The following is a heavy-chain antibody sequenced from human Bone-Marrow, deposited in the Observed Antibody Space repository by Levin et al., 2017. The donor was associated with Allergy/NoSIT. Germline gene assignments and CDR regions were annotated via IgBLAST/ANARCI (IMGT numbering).Heavy chain of an antibody. CDR3: AKDLSAGGYDFNFFDY. J-gene: IGHJ4*02. CDR2: LSGSGGST. CDR1: GFTFHNSV. Sequence: LSLTCAASGFTFHNSVMGWVRQAPGKGLEWVSGLSGSGGSTYYADSVKGRFTISRDNSESTLYLQMNNLRAEDTAIYYCAKDLSAGGYDFNFFDYWGQGTLVTVSS. D-gene: IGHD5-12*01. V-gene: IGHV3-23*01.